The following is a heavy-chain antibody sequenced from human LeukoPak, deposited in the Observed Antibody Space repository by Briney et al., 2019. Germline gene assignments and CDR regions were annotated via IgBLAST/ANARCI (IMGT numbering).Heavy chain of an antibody. CDR3: AHREMAYCFDY. CDR2: LFWDDDK. CDR1: GFSLSTGGLG. V-gene: IGHV2-5*02. J-gene: IGHJ4*02. D-gene: IGHD5-24*01. Sequence: SGPTLVNPAQTLTLTCTFSGFSLSTGGLGVGWLRQPPGKALEWLALLFWDDDKRYNPSLKSRLTITKDTSKNQVVLTVSNVDPVDTATYFCAHREMAYCFDYWGQGVLVTVSS.